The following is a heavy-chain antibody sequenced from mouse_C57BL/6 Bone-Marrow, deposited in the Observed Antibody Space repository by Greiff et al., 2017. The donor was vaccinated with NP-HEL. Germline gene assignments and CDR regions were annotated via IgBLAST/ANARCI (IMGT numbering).Heavy chain of an antibody. Sequence: LQESGAELARPGASVKLSCKASGYTFTSYGISWVKQRTGQGLEWIGEIYPRSGNTYYNEKFKGKATLTADKSSSTAYMELRSLTSEDSAVYFCASHYGSSWGFAYWGQGTLVTVSA. D-gene: IGHD1-1*01. CDR1: GYTFTSYG. J-gene: IGHJ3*01. CDR2: IYPRSGNT. V-gene: IGHV1-81*01. CDR3: ASHYGSSWGFAY.